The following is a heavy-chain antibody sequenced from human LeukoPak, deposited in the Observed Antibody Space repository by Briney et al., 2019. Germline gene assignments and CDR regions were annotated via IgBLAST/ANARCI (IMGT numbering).Heavy chain of an antibody. D-gene: IGHD2-2*01. CDR3: ARRRYCNSTSCYEGAFDI. CDR2: IYPGDSGT. CDR1: AFSFTSYW. Sequence: GDSLQISCKGSAFSFTSYWIAWVRQMPGEGLEWRGIIYPGDSGTRYSPSFQGQVTISADESISTAYLQWSTLKASDTAIYYCARRRYCNSTSCYEGAFDIWGQGTMVTVSS. J-gene: IGHJ3*02. V-gene: IGHV5-51*01.